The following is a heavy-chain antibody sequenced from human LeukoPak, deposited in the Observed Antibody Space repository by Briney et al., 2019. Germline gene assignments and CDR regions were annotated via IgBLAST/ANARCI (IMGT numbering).Heavy chain of an antibody. CDR3: ARGDSSGWYLLDF. CDR2: VNSDGRST. J-gene: IGHJ4*02. D-gene: IGHD6-19*01. CDR1: GFIFSSRW. V-gene: IGHV3-74*01. Sequence: PGGSLRLSCAASGFIFSSRWMHWVRQAPGKGLVWVSRVNSDGRSTNYADFVKGRFAISRDNAKNTLYLQTNSLRAEDTAVYYCARGDSSGWYLLDFWGQGILVTVSS.